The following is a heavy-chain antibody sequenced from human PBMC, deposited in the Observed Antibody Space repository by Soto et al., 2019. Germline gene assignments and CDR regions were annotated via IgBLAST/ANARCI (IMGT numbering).Heavy chain of an antibody. V-gene: IGHV3-30*03. CDR2: ISYDGSNK. Sequence: QPGGSLRLSCAASGFTFSSYGMHWVRQAPGKGLEWVAVISYDGSNKYYADSVKGRFTISRDNSKNTLYLQMNSLRAEDTAVYYCARTPGIAEAGTLDYWGQGTLVTVSS. D-gene: IGHD6-19*01. J-gene: IGHJ4*02. CDR1: GFTFSSYG. CDR3: ARTPGIAEAGTLDY.